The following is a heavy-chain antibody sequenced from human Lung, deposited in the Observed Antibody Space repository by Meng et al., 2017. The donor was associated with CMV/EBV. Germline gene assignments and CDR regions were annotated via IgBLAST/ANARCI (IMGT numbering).Heavy chain of an antibody. CDR2: INPSGST. CDR3: ARGILPQRGSTVPTPDY. V-gene: IGHV4-34*01. J-gene: IGHJ4*02. D-gene: IGHD4-11*01. Sequence: GSLRLXCAVYGGSFSGYYWSWIRQPPGKGLEWIGEINPSGSTNYNPSLKSRVTISVDTSKNQFSLRLSSVTAADTALYYCARGILPQRGSTVPTPDYWGQGXLVTVSS. CDR1: GGSFSGYY.